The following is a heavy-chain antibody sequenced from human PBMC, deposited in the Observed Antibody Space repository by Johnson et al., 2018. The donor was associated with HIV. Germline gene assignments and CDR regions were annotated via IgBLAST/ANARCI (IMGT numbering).Heavy chain of an antibody. D-gene: IGHD1-1*01. CDR2: IKQDGSEK. CDR1: DFTYSNSC. CDR3: AREVSILEGAFDI. J-gene: IGHJ3*02. V-gene: IGHV3-7*01. Sequence: VLLVESGGGVVQPGGSLRLSCGVSDFTYSNSCLRWVRQAPGRGLEWVANIKQDGSEKYYVDYVKGRFTISRENAKNSLYLQMNSLRAEDTAVYYCAREVSILEGAFDIWGQGTMVTVSS.